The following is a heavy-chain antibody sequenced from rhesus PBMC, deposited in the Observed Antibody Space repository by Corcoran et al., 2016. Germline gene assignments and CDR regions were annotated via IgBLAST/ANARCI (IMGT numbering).Heavy chain of an antibody. CDR2: ISGSGGGP. J-gene: IGHJ4*01. CDR3: ARENYQWGYFDY. V-gene: IGHV4-173*01. D-gene: IGHD1-26*01. Sequence: QVQLQESGPGLVKPSETLSLTCAVSGGSISSNYWSWIRQPPGKGLEWIGRISGSGGGPDYHPSLKSRVTISTDTSKTRLSLKLSDVTAADTAVYYCARENYQWGYFDYWGQGVLVTVSS. CDR1: GGSISSNY.